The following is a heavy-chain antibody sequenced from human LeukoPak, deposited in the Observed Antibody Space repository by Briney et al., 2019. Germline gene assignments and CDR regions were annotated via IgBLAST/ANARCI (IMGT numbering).Heavy chain of an antibody. CDR3: ARVLEMATITPDY. CDR1: GYTFTGYY. D-gene: IGHD5-24*01. V-gene: IGHV1-2*02. J-gene: IGHJ4*02. CDR2: INPNSGGT. Sequence: ASAKVSCKASGYTFTGYYMHWVRQAPGKGLEWMGWINPNSGGTNYAQKFQGRVTMTRDTSISTAYMELSRLRSDDTAVYYCARVLEMATITPDYWGQGPLVTVSS.